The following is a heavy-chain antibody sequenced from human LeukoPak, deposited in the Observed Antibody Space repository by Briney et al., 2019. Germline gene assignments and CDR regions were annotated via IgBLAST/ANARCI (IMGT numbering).Heavy chain of an antibody. V-gene: IGHV3-30*02. CDR1: GLTFSSYG. D-gene: IGHD1-26*01. Sequence: RGSLRLSCAASGLTFSSYGMHWVRQAPGKGLEWVAFIRYDGSNKYYADSVKGRFTISRDNSKNTLYLQMNSLRAEDTAVYYCAKSDKGAVQLPFDYWGQGTLVTVSS. CDR3: AKSDKGAVQLPFDY. CDR2: IRYDGSNK. J-gene: IGHJ4*02.